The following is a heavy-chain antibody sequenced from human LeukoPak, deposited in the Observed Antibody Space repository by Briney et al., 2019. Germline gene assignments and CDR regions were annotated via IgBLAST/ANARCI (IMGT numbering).Heavy chain of an antibody. CDR1: GFTFSSYA. J-gene: IGHJ5*02. Sequence: GGSLRLSCAASGFTFSSYAMSWVRQAPGKGLEWVSAISGSGGSTYYADSVKGRFTISRDNSKKTLYLQMNSLRVEDTAVYYCVTGDPIWFDPWGQGTLVTVSS. CDR2: ISGSGGST. D-gene: IGHD3-10*01. CDR3: VTGDPIWFDP. V-gene: IGHV3-23*01.